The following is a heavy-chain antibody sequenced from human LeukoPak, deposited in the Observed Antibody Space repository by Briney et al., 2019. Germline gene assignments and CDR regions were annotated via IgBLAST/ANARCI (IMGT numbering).Heavy chain of an antibody. Sequence: GGSLRLSCSASGFTFSTYTMHWVRQTPGKGLEYISAISDNGGGTYYAGSVKGRFAISRENSKNTLYLQMSSLRAEDTAMYYCVKTPGYRDSSGYYYFDYWGQGTLVTVSS. CDR3: VKTPGYRDSSGYYYFDY. V-gene: IGHV3-64D*09. J-gene: IGHJ4*02. CDR1: GFTFSTYT. D-gene: IGHD3-22*01. CDR2: ISDNGGGT.